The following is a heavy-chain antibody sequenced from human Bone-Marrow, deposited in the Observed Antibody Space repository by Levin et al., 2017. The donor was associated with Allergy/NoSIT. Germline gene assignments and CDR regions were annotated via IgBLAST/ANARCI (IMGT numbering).Heavy chain of an antibody. CDR2: ISYDGSNK. CDR3: AKDRGSSAAGHYFDY. Sequence: TGESLKISCAASGFTFSSYGMHWVRQAPGKGLEWVAVISYDGSNKYYADSVKGRFTISRDNSKNTLYLQMNSLRAEDTAVYYCAKDRGSSAAGHYFDYWGQGTLVTVSS. V-gene: IGHV3-30*18. CDR1: GFTFSSYG. J-gene: IGHJ4*02. D-gene: IGHD6-13*01.